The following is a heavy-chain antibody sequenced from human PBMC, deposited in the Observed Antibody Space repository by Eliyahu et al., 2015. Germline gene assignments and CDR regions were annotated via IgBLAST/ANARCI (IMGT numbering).Heavy chain of an antibody. J-gene: IGHJ5*02. D-gene: IGHD2-2*01. CDR3: ARLFQDIVVVPAAKNWFDP. Sequence: EVQLVESGGGLVQPGGSLXLSCAASGFTFXXYSMNXVRQAPGKGLXWVSYISSSSSTIYYADSVKGRFTISRDNAKNSLYLQMNSLRAEDTAVYYCARLFQDIVVVPAAKNWFDPWGQGTLVTVSS. CDR2: ISSSSSTI. CDR1: GFTFXXYS. V-gene: IGHV3-48*01.